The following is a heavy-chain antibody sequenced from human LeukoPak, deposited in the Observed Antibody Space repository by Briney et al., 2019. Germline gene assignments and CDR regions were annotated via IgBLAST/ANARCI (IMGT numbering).Heavy chain of an antibody. CDR3: ARGGSVVVPAATLDY. CDR1: GFTFSSYE. CDR2: ISSSGSTI. J-gene: IGHJ4*02. V-gene: IGHV3-48*03. D-gene: IGHD2-2*01. Sequence: GGSLGLSRAASGFTFSSYEMNWVREAPGKGLEWVSYISSSGSTIYYADSVKGRFTISRDNAKNSLYLQMNSMRAEDTAVYYCARGGSVVVPAATLDYWGQGTLVTVSS.